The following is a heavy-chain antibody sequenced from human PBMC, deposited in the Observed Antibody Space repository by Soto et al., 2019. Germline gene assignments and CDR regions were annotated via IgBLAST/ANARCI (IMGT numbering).Heavy chain of an antibody. Sequence: QVQLVQSGAEVKKPGASVKVSCKASGYIFTNYDINWVRQATGQGLEYLGWINPNSGNTGYVQKFQGRVTMTRNTSINTAYMELNSLRSEDTAVYYCARGIKDGHYSRWFDPWGQGTLVTVSS. CDR1: GYIFTNYD. J-gene: IGHJ5*02. V-gene: IGHV1-8*01. CDR3: ARGIKDGHYSRWFDP. CDR2: INPNSGNT. D-gene: IGHD4-17*01.